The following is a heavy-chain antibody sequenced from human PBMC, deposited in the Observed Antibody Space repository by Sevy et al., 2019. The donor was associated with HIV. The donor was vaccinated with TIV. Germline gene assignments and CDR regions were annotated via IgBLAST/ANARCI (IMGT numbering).Heavy chain of an antibody. V-gene: IGHV3-7*01. D-gene: IGHD6-13*01. CDR1: GFAFSSYW. J-gene: IGHJ4*02. Sequence: GGSLRLSCAASGFAFSSYWMSWVRQAPGKGLEWVANIKEDGSEVYYVGSVKGRFTISRDNAKNSLYLQMNSLRVEETAVYYCARELDSSSWWGYSDCWGQGILVTVSS. CDR3: ARELDSSSWWGYSDC. CDR2: IKEDGSEV.